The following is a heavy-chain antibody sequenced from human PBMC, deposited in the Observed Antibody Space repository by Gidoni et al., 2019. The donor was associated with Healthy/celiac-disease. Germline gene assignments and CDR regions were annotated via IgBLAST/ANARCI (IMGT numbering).Heavy chain of an antibody. CDR3: AWSSGSHFDY. D-gene: IGHD3-10*01. Sequence: QLQLQESGSGLVKPSQTLSITCAVSGGSISSGGYSWSWIRQPPGKGLEWIGYICHSGSTYYNPSLKSRVTISVDRSKNQFSLKLSSVTAADTAVYYCAWSSGSHFDYWGQGTLVTVSS. CDR1: GGSISSGGYS. CDR2: ICHSGST. J-gene: IGHJ4*02. V-gene: IGHV4-30-2*01.